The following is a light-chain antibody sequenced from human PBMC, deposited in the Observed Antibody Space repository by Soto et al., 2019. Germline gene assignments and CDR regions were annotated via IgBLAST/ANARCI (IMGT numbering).Light chain of an antibody. V-gene: IGKV3-20*01. CDR2: GAS. Sequence: IVLTQSPGTLSLSPGERATLSCRASQTISSTYLAWYQHKPGQAPMLLIYGASSRATGVPDRFSGSGSGTDFTLSVSRLEPEYFAVYYCQQKETFGQGTKLELK. CDR1: QTISSTY. CDR3: QQKET. J-gene: IGKJ2*01.